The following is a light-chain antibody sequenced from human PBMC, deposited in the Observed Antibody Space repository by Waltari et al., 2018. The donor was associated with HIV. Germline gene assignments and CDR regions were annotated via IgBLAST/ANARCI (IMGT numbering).Light chain of an antibody. CDR3: QLYGSSPPRYT. CDR2: GAS. V-gene: IGKV3-20*01. CDR1: QSISAK. Sequence: EIVMTQSPPTLSVSPGQRVTLSCRASQSISAKVAWYQQRPGQAPRLVIYGASNRATGIPDRFSGSGSGTDFTLTISRLEPEDFAVYYCQLYGSSPPRYTFGQGTKLEIK. J-gene: IGKJ2*01.